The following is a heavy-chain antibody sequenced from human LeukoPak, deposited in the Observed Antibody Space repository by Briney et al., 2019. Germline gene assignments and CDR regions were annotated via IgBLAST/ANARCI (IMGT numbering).Heavy chain of an antibody. J-gene: IGHJ2*01. D-gene: IGHD6-19*01. Sequence: KAGGSLRLSCAASRFTFSTYSMNWVRQAPGKWLEWVSSISSSGSYIYSTDSLKGRFTISRYNAKNSLYLQMNSLRAEDTAVYYCARALTVAGTDWYFDLWGRGTLVTVSS. CDR2: ISSSGSYI. CDR3: ARALTVAGTDWYFDL. CDR1: RFTFSTYS. V-gene: IGHV3-21*01.